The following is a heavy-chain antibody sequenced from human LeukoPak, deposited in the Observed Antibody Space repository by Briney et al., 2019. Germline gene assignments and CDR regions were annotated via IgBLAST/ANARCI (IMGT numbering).Heavy chain of an antibody. D-gene: IGHD3-16*01. CDR2: IKSKTGGGTT. V-gene: IGHV3-15*01. Sequence: GGSLRLSCAASGFTFSSYAMSWVRQAPGKGLEWVGRIKSKTGGGTTDYAAPVKGRFTISRDDSKNTLYLQMNSLKTEDTAVYYCTTVDLGAFGLDYWGQGTLVTVSS. J-gene: IGHJ4*02. CDR3: TTVDLGAFGLDY. CDR1: GFTFSSYA.